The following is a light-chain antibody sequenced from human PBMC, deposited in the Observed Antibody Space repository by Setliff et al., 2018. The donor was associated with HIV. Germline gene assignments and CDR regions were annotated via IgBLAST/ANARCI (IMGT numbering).Light chain of an antibody. CDR3: SSYTSDNTLV. V-gene: IGLV2-14*01. CDR1: SSDIGAFDY. CDR2: EVI. Sequence: QSVLAQSASVSGSPGQSITISCTGTSSDIGAFDYVSWYQHHTGKAPKLIIYEVINRPSGISSRFSGSKSGNAASLTISGLQADDEADYHCSSYTSDNTLVFGGGTKVTVL. J-gene: IGLJ3*02.